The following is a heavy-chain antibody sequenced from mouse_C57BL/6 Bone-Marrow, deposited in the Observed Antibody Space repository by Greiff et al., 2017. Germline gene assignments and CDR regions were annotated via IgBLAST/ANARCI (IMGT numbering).Heavy chain of an antibody. J-gene: IGHJ2*01. V-gene: IGHV1-64*01. CDR3: ARVWLRYYFDY. CDR1: GYTFTSYW. D-gene: IGHD2-2*01. CDR2: IQPNSGST. Sequence: QVQLQQSGAELVKPGASVKLSCKASGYTFTSYWMHWVKKWPGQGLEWIGMIQPNSGSTNHNEKFNSKATLTVDKSSSTAYMQLSSLTSEDSAVYYCARVWLRYYFDYWGQGTTLTVSS.